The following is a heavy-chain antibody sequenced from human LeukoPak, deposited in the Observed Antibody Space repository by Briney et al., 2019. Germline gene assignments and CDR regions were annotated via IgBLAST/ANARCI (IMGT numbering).Heavy chain of an antibody. CDR1: GFTFSSYG. J-gene: IGHJ4*02. CDR3: ARDVEYYDSSGYPYYFDY. Sequence: GGSLRLSCAASGFTFSSYGMHWVRQAPGKGLEWVAVISYDGSNKYYADSVKGRFTISRDNSKNTLYLQMNSLRAEDTAVYYCARDVEYYDSSGYPYYFDYWGQGTLVTVSS. CDR2: ISYDGSNK. D-gene: IGHD3-22*01. V-gene: IGHV3-30*03.